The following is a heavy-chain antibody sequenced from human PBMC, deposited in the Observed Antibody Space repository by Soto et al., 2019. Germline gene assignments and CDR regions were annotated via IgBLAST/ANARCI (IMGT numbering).Heavy chain of an antibody. CDR1: GFTFSNYW. CDR3: ARDKSGPADY. CDR2: INSDGSDT. J-gene: IGHJ4*02. V-gene: IGHV3-74*01. D-gene: IGHD5-12*01. Sequence: EVQLVESGGGLVQPGGSLRLSCEVSGFTFSNYWMHWFRQAPGKGLVWVSRINSDGSDTAYADSVKGRFTISRDNARNTLFLQMNSLRGDDTAFYYCARDKSGPADYWGQGTLVTVSS.